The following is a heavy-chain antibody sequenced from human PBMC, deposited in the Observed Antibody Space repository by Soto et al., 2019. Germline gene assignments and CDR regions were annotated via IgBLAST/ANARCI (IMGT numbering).Heavy chain of an antibody. J-gene: IGHJ6*02. V-gene: IGHV4-4*07. CDR2: IYTSGST. D-gene: IGHD3-22*01. CDR3: ARWPRNYYDSSAYGMDV. CDR1: GVSISSYY. Sequence: SDTLSLTCPFSGVSISSYYWMLIRPPAGKGLEWIGRIYTSGSTNYNPSLKSRVTMSVDTSKNQFSLKLSSVTAADTAVYYFARWPRNYYDSSAYGMDVWGQGTTVTVS.